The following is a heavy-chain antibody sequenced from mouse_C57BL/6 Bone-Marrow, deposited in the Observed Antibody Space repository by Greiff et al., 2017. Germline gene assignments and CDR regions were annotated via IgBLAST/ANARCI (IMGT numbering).Heavy chain of an antibody. CDR3: ARAYYGSSDAMDY. Sequence: VQRVESGAELVKPGASVKMSCKASGYTFTSYWITWVKQRPGQGLEWIGDIYPGSGSTNYNEQFTSKATLTVDTSSSTASMQLSSLTSEDSAVYYCARAYYGSSDAMDYWGQGTSVTVSS. CDR1: GYTFTSYW. J-gene: IGHJ4*01. V-gene: IGHV1-55*01. CDR2: IYPGSGST. D-gene: IGHD1-1*01.